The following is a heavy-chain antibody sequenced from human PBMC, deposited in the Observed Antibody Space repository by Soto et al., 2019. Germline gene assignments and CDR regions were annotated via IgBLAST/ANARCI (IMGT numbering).Heavy chain of an antibody. Sequence: QVRLQESGPGLVKSSQTLSLTCTVSGGAFSSTDYYWNWIRQPPGKGLEWIGHISYSGSTSYTPSLKSRVIISLYTAENQFSLMLGSVTAADTAVYCCSGTPTVHSTAPFDSWGQGTLVTVSS. J-gene: IGHJ4*02. CDR2: ISYSGST. D-gene: IGHD5-18*01. V-gene: IGHV4-30-4*01. CDR3: SGTPTVHSTAPFDS. CDR1: GGAFSSTDYY.